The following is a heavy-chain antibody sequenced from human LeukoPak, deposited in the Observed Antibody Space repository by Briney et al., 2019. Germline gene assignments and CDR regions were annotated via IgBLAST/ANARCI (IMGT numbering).Heavy chain of an antibody. D-gene: IGHD6-19*01. J-gene: IGHJ4*02. CDR1: GFTFSSYG. V-gene: IGHV3-30*02. CDR3: AREAYSSGWYLY. CDR2: IRYDGSNK. Sequence: GGSLRLSCAASGFTFSSYGMHWVRQAPGKGLEWVAFIRYDGSNKYYADSVKGRFTISRDNSKNTLYLQMNSLRAEDTAVYYCAREAYSSGWYLYWGQGTLVTVSS.